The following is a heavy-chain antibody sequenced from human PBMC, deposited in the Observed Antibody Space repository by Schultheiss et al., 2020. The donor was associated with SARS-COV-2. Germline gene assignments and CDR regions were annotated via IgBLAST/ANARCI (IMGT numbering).Heavy chain of an antibody. Sequence: GGPLRLSCAASGFTFSDYYMSWIRQAPGKGLEWVSAISGSGGSTYYADSVKGRFTISRDNSKNTLYLQMNSLRAEDTAVYYCAKDRLGSCYYYMDVWGKGTTVTVSS. D-gene: IGHD2-15*01. CDR3: AKDRLGSCYYYMDV. V-gene: IGHV3-23*01. CDR1: GFTFSDYY. J-gene: IGHJ6*03. CDR2: ISGSGGST.